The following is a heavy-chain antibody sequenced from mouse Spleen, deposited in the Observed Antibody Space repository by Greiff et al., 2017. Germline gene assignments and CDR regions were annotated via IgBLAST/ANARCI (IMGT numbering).Heavy chain of an antibody. Sequence: EVKLMESGGGLVKPGGSLKLSCAASGFTFSDYGMHWVRQAPEKGLEWVAYISSGSSTIYYADTVKGRFTISRDNAKNTLFLQMTSLRSEDTAMYYCARTSNWVFDYWGQGTTLTVSS. CDR2: ISSGSSTI. J-gene: IGHJ2*01. D-gene: IGHD4-1*01. CDR1: GFTFSDYG. CDR3: ARTSNWVFDY. V-gene: IGHV5-17*01.